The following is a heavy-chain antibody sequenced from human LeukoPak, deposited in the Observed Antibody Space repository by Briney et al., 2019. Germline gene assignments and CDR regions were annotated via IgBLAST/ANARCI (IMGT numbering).Heavy chain of an antibody. Sequence: GGSLRLSCAASGFTVSSNYTSWVRQAPGKGLEWVSVIYSGGSTYYADSAKGRFTISRDNSKNTLYLQMNSLRAEDTAVYYCARSIGGVDDYWGQGTLVTVSS. CDR2: IYSGGST. V-gene: IGHV3-53*01. CDR3: ARSIGGVDDY. D-gene: IGHD3-16*01. J-gene: IGHJ4*02. CDR1: GFTVSSNY.